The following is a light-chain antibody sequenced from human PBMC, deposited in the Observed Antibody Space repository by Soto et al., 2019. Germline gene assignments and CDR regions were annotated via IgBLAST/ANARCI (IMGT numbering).Light chain of an antibody. J-gene: IGKJ5*01. CDR1: QSVRSRY. CDR2: GAS. Sequence: EIVLTQSPGTLSLSPGKRATLSCRASQSVRSRYLAWSQPKPGQGPRVLIYGASSRATGIPDRFSSSGSGTDFTLTISSLEPEDFAVDYCQHRSYPITFGPGTRLEI. CDR3: QHRSYPIT. V-gene: IGKV3D-20*02.